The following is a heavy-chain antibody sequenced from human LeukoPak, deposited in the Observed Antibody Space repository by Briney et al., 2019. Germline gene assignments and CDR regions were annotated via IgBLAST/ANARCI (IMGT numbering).Heavy chain of an antibody. CDR3: ARVPYYYDSSGRYYFDY. Sequence: ASVKVSCKASGYTFTGYYMHWVRQAPGQGLEWMGRINPNSGGTNYAQKFQGRVTMTRDTSISTAYTELSRLRSDDTAVYYCARVPYYYDSSGRYYFDYWGQGTLVTVSS. J-gene: IGHJ4*02. CDR2: INPNSGGT. CDR1: GYTFTGYY. D-gene: IGHD3-22*01. V-gene: IGHV1-2*06.